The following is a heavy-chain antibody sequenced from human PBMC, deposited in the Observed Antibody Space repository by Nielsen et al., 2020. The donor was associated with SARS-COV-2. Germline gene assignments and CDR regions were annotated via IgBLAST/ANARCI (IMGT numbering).Heavy chain of an antibody. D-gene: IGHD3-10*01. CDR2: ISYDGNKN. CDR1: GFTLSNYG. V-gene: IGHV3-30*18. CDR3: AKDGGGIWFGELSTFDY. Sequence: GESLKISCAASGFTLSNYGMHWVRQAPGKGLEWVAVISYDGNKNYYADSMKGRFTISRDKSKNAVYLQMNSLRVEDTAVYYCAKDGGGIWFGELSTFDYWGQGTLVTVSS. J-gene: IGHJ4*02.